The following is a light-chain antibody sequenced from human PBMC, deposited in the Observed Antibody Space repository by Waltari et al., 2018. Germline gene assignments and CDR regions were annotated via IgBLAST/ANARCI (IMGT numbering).Light chain of an antibody. CDR2: AAS. J-gene: IGKJ1*01. CDR3: QQRKT. Sequence: MTQSPSSLSASVGDRVTITCRASQSISSYLNWYQQKPGKAPKLLIYAASSLQSGVPSRFSGSGSGTDFTLTISSLQPEDFATYYCQQRKTFGQGTKVEIK. CDR1: QSISSY. V-gene: IGKV1-39*01.